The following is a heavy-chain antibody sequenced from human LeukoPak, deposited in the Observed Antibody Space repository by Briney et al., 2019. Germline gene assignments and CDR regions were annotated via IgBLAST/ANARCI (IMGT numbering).Heavy chain of an antibody. D-gene: IGHD2/OR15-2a*01. V-gene: IGHV3-30*04. CDR3: AREGSTFDAFDI. J-gene: IGHJ3*02. Sequence: GRSLRLSCAASGFTFSSYAMHWVRQAPGKGLEWVAVISYDGSNKYYADSAKGRFTISRDNSKNTLYLQMNSLRAEDTAVYYCAREGSTFDAFDIWGQGTMVTVSS. CDR1: GFTFSSYA. CDR2: ISYDGSNK.